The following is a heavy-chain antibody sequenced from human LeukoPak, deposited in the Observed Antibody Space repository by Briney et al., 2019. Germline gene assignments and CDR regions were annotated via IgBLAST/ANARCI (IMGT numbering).Heavy chain of an antibody. J-gene: IGHJ3*02. CDR2: IYYSGST. CDR3: ARDRFGGYGAFDI. D-gene: IGHD3-22*01. CDR1: GGSISSYY. V-gene: IGHV4-59*01. Sequence: PSETLSLTCTVSGGSISSYYWSWIRQPPGKGLEWIGYIYYSGSTNYNPSLKSRVTISVDTSKNKFSLKLSPVTAADTAVYYCARDRFGGYGAFDIWGQGTMVTVSS.